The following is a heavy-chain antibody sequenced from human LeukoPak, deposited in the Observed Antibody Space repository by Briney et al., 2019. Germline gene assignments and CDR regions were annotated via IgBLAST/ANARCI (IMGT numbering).Heavy chain of an antibody. D-gene: IGHD3/OR15-3a*01. V-gene: IGHV3-73*01. CDR3: TRQPQGTGTVDY. CDR1: GFIFSDSP. CDR2: VRSKDDGYAT. Sequence: GGSLRLSCAASGFIFSDSPIHWVRQASGNGLEWVGRVRSKDDGYATGYAASVKGRFTISRDDSKNMVYLQMNSLKTEDTAVYYCTRQPQGTGTVDYWGQGTLVTHSS. J-gene: IGHJ4*01.